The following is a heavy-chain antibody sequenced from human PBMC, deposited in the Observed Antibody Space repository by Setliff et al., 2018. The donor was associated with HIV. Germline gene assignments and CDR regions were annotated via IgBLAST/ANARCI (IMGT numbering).Heavy chain of an antibody. J-gene: IGHJ4*02. V-gene: IGHV4-4*02. D-gene: IGHD3-3*01. CDR2: IFHTGST. Sequence: SETLPLTCAVSGASISSGNWWSWVRQSPGEGLEWIGEIFHTGSTNYSPSLKSRVTISVDKSKNQFSLKLTSVTAADTAVYYCARGANFWSGYDSWGQGTLVTVSS. CDR1: GASISSGNW. CDR3: ARGANFWSGYDS.